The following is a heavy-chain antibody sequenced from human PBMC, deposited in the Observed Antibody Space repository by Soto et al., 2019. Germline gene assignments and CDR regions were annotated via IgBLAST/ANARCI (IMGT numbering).Heavy chain of an antibody. D-gene: IGHD6-19*01. J-gene: IGHJ4*02. Sequence: SETLSLTCTVSGGSISYRNYYWGWIRQPPGKGLEWIASIYYSGTTYYNPSLKSRVSMSVDTSKNQLSLRLSSVTAADTAVYYCSRGYSHGWYAFVDYWGLGTLVTVSS. CDR1: GGSISYRNYY. CDR3: SRGYSHGWYAFVDY. CDR2: IYYSGTT. V-gene: IGHV4-39*01.